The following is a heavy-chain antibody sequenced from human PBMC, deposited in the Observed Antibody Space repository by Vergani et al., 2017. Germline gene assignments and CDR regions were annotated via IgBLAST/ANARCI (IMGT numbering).Heavy chain of an antibody. CDR1: GFTFSSYS. CDR3: AKDMYYYGSGSSRGYYGMDV. J-gene: IGHJ6*02. CDR2: ISSSSSYI. V-gene: IGHV3-21*02. Sequence: QLLESGGGLIQPGGSLRLSCAASGFTFSSYSMNWVRQAPGKGLEWVSSISSSSSYIHYSDSLKGRFTISRDNAKSSLYLQMNSLRAEDTAVYYCAKDMYYYGSGSSRGYYGMDVWGQGTTVTVSS. D-gene: IGHD3-10*01.